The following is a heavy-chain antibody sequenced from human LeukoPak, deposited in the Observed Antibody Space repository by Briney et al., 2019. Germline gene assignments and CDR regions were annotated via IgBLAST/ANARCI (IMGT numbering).Heavy chain of an antibody. CDR1: VSSFTGYY. V-gene: IGHV1-2*02. D-gene: IGHD2-21*01. J-gene: IGHJ5*02. Sequence: ASVKVSCKSSVSSFTGYYMHWIRHAPGQGLEWMGWINPNSGGTNYAQKFQGRVTMTRDTSISTAYMELSRLRSDDTAVYYCARLLGGSGSPNWFDPWGQGTLVTVSS. CDR3: ARLLGGSGSPNWFDP. CDR2: INPNSGGT.